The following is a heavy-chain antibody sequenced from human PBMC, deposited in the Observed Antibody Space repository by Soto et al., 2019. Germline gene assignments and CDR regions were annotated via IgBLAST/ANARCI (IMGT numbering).Heavy chain of an antibody. CDR1: SGSISSYY. CDR3: ARVPDV. Sequence: WDTLSLTFIVSSGSISSYYWSWIRQPPGKGLELIGYIYYSGSTYYNPSLKSRVTISVDRSKNQFSLKLSSVTAADTAVYYCARVPDVWGQGTTVTVSS. V-gene: IGHV4-59*12. CDR2: IYYSGST. J-gene: IGHJ6*02.